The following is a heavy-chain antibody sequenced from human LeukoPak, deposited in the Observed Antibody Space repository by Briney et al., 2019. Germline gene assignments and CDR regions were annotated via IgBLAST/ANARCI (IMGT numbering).Heavy chain of an antibody. V-gene: IGHV3-23*01. CDR3: ARDPPGIAASGTYY. CDR1: GFTFSSYA. Sequence: GGSLRLSCAASGFTFSSYAMSWVRQAPGKGLEWVSAISGSGGSTYYADSVKGRFTISRDSSKNTLFLQMNSLRVEDTAVYYCARDPPGIAASGTYYWGQGTLVTVSS. D-gene: IGHD6-13*01. CDR2: ISGSGGST. J-gene: IGHJ4*02.